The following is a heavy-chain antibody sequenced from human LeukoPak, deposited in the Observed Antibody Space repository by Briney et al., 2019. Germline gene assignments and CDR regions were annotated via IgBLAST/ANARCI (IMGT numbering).Heavy chain of an antibody. Sequence: GASVKVSCKASGYIFNLYAMNWVRQAPGQGLEWMGWINTDTGDPTYAQGFTGRFVFSLDTSVSTAYLQISSLKTEDTAVYYCASGDGYKLAYWGQGTLVTVSS. V-gene: IGHV7-4-1*02. J-gene: IGHJ4*02. CDR1: GYIFNLYA. CDR2: INTDTGDP. D-gene: IGHD5-24*01. CDR3: ASGDGYKLAY.